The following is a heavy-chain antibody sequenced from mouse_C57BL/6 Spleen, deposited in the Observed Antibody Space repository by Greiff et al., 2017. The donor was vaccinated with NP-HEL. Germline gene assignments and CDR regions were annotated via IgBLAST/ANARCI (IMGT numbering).Heavy chain of an antibody. J-gene: IGHJ2*01. CDR2: IDPEDGET. CDR3: ARFTTVVASGGNYFDD. D-gene: IGHD1-1*01. Sequence: DVKLQESGAELVKPGASVKLSCTASGFNIKDYYMHWVKQRTEQGLEWIGRIDPEDGETKYAPKFQGKATITADTSSNTAYLKLSSLTCEDTAVYYWARFTTVVASGGNYFDDWGQGTTLTVSS. V-gene: IGHV14-2*01. CDR1: GFNIKDYY.